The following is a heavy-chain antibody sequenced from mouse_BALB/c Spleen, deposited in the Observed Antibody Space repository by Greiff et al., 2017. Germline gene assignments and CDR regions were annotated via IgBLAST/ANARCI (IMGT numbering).Heavy chain of an antibody. J-gene: IGHJ4*01. Sequence: DVQLQESGGGLVQPGGSRKLSCAASGFTFSSFGMHWVRQAPEKGLEWVAYISSGSSTIYYADTVKGRFTISRDNPKNTLFLQMTSLRSEDTAMYYCARWLLPYAMDYWGQGTSVTVSS. CDR1: GFTFSSFG. CDR2: ISSGSSTI. D-gene: IGHD2-3*01. V-gene: IGHV5-17*02. CDR3: ARWLLPYAMDY.